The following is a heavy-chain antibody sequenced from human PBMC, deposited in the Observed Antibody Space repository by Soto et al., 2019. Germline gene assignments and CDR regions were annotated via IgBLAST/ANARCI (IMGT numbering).Heavy chain of an antibody. V-gene: IGHV3-15*07. CDR2: IKSKTDGGTT. D-gene: IGHD6-13*01. CDR3: TTEGIAAAGRLNYYYYYGMDV. CDR1: GFTFSNAW. J-gene: IGHJ6*02. Sequence: EVQLVESGGGLVKPGGSLRLSCAASGFTFSNAWMNWVRQAPGKGLEWVGRIKSKTDGGTTDYAAPVKGRFTISRDDSKSTLYLQMNSLKTEDTAVYYCTTEGIAAAGRLNYYYYYGMDVWGQGTTVTVSS.